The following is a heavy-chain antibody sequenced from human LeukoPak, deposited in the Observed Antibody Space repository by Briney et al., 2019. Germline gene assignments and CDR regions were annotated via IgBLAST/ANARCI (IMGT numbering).Heavy chain of an antibody. V-gene: IGHV6-1*01. Sequence: HSQTLSLTCAISGDSVSSNSAAWNWIRQSPSRGLEWLGRTYYRSKWYNDYAVSVKSRITINPDISKNQFSLQLNSVTPEDAAVYYCARDLFATTSRLGYYYYMDVWGKGTTVTVSS. CDR1: GDSVSSNSAA. J-gene: IGHJ6*03. CDR3: ARDLFATTSRLGYYYYMDV. CDR2: TYYRSKWYN. D-gene: IGHD1-26*01.